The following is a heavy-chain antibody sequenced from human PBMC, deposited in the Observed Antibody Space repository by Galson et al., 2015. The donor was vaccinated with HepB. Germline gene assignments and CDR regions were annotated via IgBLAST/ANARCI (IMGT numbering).Heavy chain of an antibody. CDR2: ISSDGSNK. Sequence: SLRLSCAASGFSFSGYAMAWVRQAPGKGLEWVAFISSDGSNKYYPDSVKGRFTISRDNSKNTLYLQMNSLRAEDTAVYYCARGNHEDCSASRCYSDWFDPWGQGTLVTVSS. CDR3: ARGNHEDCSASRCYSDWFDP. D-gene: IGHD2-15*01. V-gene: IGHV3-30-3*01. J-gene: IGHJ5*02. CDR1: GFSFSGYA.